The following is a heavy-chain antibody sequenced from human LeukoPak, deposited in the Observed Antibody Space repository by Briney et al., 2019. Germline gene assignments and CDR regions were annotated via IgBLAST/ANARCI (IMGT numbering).Heavy chain of an antibody. V-gene: IGHV4-59*01. J-gene: IGHJ5*02. CDR2: IYYSGST. Sequence: SETLSLTCTVSGGSISSYYWSWIRLPPGKGLEWIGYIYYSGSTNYNPSLKSRVTISVDTSKNQFSLKLSSVTAADTAVYYCARVSDNNWFDPWGQGTLVTVSS. D-gene: IGHD2-15*01. CDR1: GGSISSYY. CDR3: ARVSDNNWFDP.